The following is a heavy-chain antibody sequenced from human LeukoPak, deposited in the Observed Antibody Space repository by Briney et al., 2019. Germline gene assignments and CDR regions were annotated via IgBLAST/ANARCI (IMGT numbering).Heavy chain of an antibody. CDR1: GGTFSSYA. J-gene: IGHJ5*02. CDR3: ARARSPQCYDFWSGYPAVWFDP. Sequence: SVKVSCKASGGTFSSYAISWVRQAPGQGLEWMGGIIPIFGTANYAQKFQGRVTITADESTSTAYMELSSLRSEDTAVYYCARARSPQCYDFWSGYPAVWFDPWGQGTLVTVSS. D-gene: IGHD3-3*01. CDR2: IIPIFGTA. V-gene: IGHV1-69*01.